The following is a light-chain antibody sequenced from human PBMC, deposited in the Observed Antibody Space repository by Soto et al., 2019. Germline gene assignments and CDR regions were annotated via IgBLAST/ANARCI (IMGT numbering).Light chain of an antibody. CDR2: EGT. Sequence: QSVLTQPASVSGSPGQSITISCTGTSSDVGSYNLVSRYQQHPGKAPKVIIYEGTKRPSGVSNRFSGSKSGNTASLTISGLQAEDEADYYCCSYAGSSTLYVFGTGTKVTVL. CDR1: SSDVGSYNL. J-gene: IGLJ1*01. V-gene: IGLV2-23*01. CDR3: CSYAGSSTLYV.